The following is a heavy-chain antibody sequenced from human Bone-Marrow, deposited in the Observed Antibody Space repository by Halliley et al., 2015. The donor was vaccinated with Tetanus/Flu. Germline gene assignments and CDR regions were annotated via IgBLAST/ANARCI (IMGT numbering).Heavy chain of an antibody. D-gene: IGHD3-3*01. Sequence: LRLSCSVSGDSISGYYWNWIRQPPGKGLEWIANIYYSGSTNYNPSLKSRVTISVDTSKNQVSLNLNSVTSADTAIYYCARGTGWTPEDWGQGTRVTVSS. CDR3: ARGTGWTPED. CDR1: GDSISGYY. CDR2: IYYSGST. J-gene: IGHJ4*02. V-gene: IGHV4-59*01.